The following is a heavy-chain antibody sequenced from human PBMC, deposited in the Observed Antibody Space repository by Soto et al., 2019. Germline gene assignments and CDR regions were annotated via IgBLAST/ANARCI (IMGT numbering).Heavy chain of an antibody. D-gene: IGHD1-26*01. V-gene: IGHV4-39*01. CDR2: IYYSGST. CDR1: GGSISSSSYY. CDR3: ARQRGGVGATRRVDY. Sequence: QLQLQESGPGLVKPSETLSLTCTVSGGSISSSSYYWGWIRQPPGKGLEWIGSIYYSGSTYYNPSLKSRVTISVHTPNHQFSLKLISVTAADTAVYYCARQRGGVGATRRVDYWGQGILVTVSS. J-gene: IGHJ4*02.